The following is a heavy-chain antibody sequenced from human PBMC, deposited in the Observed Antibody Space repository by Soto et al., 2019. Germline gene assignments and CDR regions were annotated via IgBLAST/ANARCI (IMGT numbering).Heavy chain of an antibody. CDR1: GGSISRGDFS. J-gene: IGHJ6*04. D-gene: IGHD4-17*01. V-gene: IGHV4-30-2*01. CDR2: IYRSGST. Sequence: SETLSLTCVVSGGSISRGDFSWTWIRQPPGKGLEWVGYIYRSGSTYYNPSLKSPVSISLDKSKNQFSLNLTSVTAADTAVYYCAREPRTVTLYYYGMDVWGEGTTVTVSS. CDR3: AREPRTVTLYYYGMDV.